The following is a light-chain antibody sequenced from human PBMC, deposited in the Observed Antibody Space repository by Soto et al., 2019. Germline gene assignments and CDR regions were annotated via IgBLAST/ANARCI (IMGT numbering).Light chain of an antibody. V-gene: IGKV1-5*01. Sequence: DIQMTQSPSTLSASVGDRVTITCRASQSISSWLAWYQQKPGKAPNLLIYDASSLESGVPSRFSGSGSGTEFTLTISXXXPDDFATYYCQQYNSYWTFGQGTKVE. J-gene: IGKJ1*01. CDR3: QQYNSYWT. CDR1: QSISSW. CDR2: DAS.